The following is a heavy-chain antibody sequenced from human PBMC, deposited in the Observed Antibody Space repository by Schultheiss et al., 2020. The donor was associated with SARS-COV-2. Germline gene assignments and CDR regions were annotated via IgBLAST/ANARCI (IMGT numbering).Heavy chain of an antibody. V-gene: IGHV1-69*13. CDR3: ARLGGSSWYDGRVFDI. CDR2: IIPIFGTP. J-gene: IGHJ3*02. D-gene: IGHD6-13*01. CDR1: GGTFSSYA. Sequence: SVKVSCKASGGTFSSYAISWVRQAPGQGLEWMGAIIPIFGTPNYAQQFQGRVTITADESTSTAYMELSSLRSEDTAVYYCARLGGSSWYDGRVFDIWGQGTMVTVSS.